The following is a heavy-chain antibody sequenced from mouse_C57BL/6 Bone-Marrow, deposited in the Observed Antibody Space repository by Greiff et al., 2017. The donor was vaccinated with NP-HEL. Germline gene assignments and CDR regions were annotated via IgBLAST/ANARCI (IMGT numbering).Heavy chain of an antibody. J-gene: IGHJ1*03. CDR2: IYPGGGYT. Sequence: VQLQQSGAELVRPGTSVKMSCKASGYTFTNYWIGWAKQRPGHGLEWIGDIYPGGGYTNYNEKFKGKATLTADKSSSTAYMQVSSLTSEDSAIYYCARGGYYVWYFDVWGTGTTVTVSS. D-gene: IGHD2-3*01. CDR3: ARGGYYVWYFDV. CDR1: GYTFTNYW. V-gene: IGHV1-63*01.